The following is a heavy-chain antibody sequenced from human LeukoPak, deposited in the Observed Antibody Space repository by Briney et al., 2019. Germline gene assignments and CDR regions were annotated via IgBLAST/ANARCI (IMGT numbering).Heavy chain of an antibody. CDR1: GFTFSSYS. D-gene: IGHD2-2*01. CDR2: ISSSSSYI. J-gene: IGHJ3*02. Sequence: GGSLRPSCAASGFTFSSYSMNWVRQAPGKGLEWVSSISSSSSYIYYADSVKGRFTISRDNAKNSLYLQMNSLRAEDTAVYYCAKVGRGPYCSSTSCYGSAFDIWGQGTMVTVPS. CDR3: AKVGRGPYCSSTSCYGSAFDI. V-gene: IGHV3-21*01.